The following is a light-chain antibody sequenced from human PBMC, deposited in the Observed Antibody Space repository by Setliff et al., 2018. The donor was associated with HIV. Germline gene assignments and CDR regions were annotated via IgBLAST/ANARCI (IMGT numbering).Light chain of an antibody. V-gene: IGLV2-14*01. J-gene: IGLJ1*01. Sequence: QSALAQPASVSGSPGQSITISCTGSSSDVGGYNYVSWCQQHPDKAPKLIILEVNKRPSGVSDRFSGSKAGNTASLTISGLQAEDAADYYCLSYTPSDTVVFGTGTKVTVL. CDR3: LSYTPSDTVV. CDR1: SSDVGGYNY. CDR2: EVN.